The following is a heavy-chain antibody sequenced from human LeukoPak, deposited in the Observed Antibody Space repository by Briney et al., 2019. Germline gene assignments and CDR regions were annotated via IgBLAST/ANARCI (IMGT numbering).Heavy chain of an antibody. CDR2: MNPNSGNT. V-gene: IGHV1-8*02. D-gene: IGHD5-12*01. Sequence: ASVKVSCKASGSSLNNYGINWVRQAPGQGLEWMGWMNPNSGNTGYAQKFQGRVTMTRNTSISTAYMELSSLRSEDTAVYYCARVLRGYSGYDHGDYWGQGTLVTVSS. CDR1: GSSLNNYG. J-gene: IGHJ4*02. CDR3: ARVLRGYSGYDHGDY.